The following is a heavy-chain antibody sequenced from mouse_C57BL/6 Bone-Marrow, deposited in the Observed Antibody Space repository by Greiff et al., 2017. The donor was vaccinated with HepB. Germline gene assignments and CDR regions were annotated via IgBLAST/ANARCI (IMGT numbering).Heavy chain of an antibody. CDR1: GFNIKDDY. D-gene: IGHD2-2*01. J-gene: IGHJ4*01. Sequence: VQLQQSGAELVRPGASVKLSCTASGFNIKDDYMHWVKQRPEQGLEWIGWIDPENGDTEYASKFQGKATITADTSSNTAYLQLRSLTSEDTAVYYCTTWGYNYYAMDYWGQGTSVTVSS. V-gene: IGHV14-4*01. CDR3: TTWGYNYYAMDY. CDR2: IDPENGDT.